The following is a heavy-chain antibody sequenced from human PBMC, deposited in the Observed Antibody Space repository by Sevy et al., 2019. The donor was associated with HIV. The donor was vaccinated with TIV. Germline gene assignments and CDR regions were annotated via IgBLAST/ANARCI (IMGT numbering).Heavy chain of an antibody. Sequence: GGSLRLSCAASGFTFSSYSMNWVRQAPGKGLEWVSSISSSSSYIYYADSVKGRFTISRDNAKNSLYMQMNSLRAEDTAVYYCAREYYDSSSSDYIDYWGQGTLVTVSS. CDR1: GFTFSSYS. CDR2: ISSSSSYI. J-gene: IGHJ4*02. D-gene: IGHD3-22*01. CDR3: AREYYDSSSSDYIDY. V-gene: IGHV3-21*01.